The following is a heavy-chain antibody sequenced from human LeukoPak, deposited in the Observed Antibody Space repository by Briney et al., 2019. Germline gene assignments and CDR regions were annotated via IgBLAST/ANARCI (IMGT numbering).Heavy chain of an antibody. CDR2: ISFDGSNK. V-gene: IGHV3-30-3*01. Sequence: AGSLTLSCAASGFIFSSYAVHWVRQAPGKGLEWVAFISFDGSNKYYADSVKGRFTISRDNSKNTLYLQMNSLRAEDTAVYYCARQVAGLDYWGQATLVTVSS. CDR3: ARQVAGLDY. CDR1: GFIFSSYA. J-gene: IGHJ4*02. D-gene: IGHD6-19*01.